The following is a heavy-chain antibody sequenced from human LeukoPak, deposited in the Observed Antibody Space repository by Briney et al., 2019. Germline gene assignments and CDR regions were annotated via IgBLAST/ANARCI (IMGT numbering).Heavy chain of an antibody. Sequence: SETLSLTCAVYGGSFSGYYWSWIRQPPGKGLEWIGEINHSGSTNYNPSLKSRVTTSVDTSKNQFSLKLSSVAAADTAVYYCARGLVATITWPKPHYFDYWGQGTLVTVSS. D-gene: IGHD5-12*01. CDR1: GGSFSGYY. V-gene: IGHV4-34*01. CDR3: ARGLVATITWPKPHYFDY. CDR2: INHSGST. J-gene: IGHJ4*02.